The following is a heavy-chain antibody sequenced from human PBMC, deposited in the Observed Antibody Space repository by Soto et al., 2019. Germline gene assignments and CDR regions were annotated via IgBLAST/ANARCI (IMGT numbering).Heavy chain of an antibody. J-gene: IGHJ5*02. Sequence: SETLSLTCAVSSYSISSGYYWGWIRQPPGKGLEWIGSISHSGSTYYNLSLKSRVTISGDMSSNQFSLKLNSVTAADTAVYYCARAIDVEAPVPRGHWFDPWGQGTMVTVSS. CDR3: ARAIDVEAPVPRGHWFDP. CDR2: ISHSGST. V-gene: IGHV4-38-2*01. D-gene: IGHD2-2*01. CDR1: SYSISSGYY.